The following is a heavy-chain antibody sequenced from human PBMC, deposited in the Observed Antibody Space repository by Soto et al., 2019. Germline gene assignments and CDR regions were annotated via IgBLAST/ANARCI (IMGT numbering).Heavy chain of an antibody. CDR2: ISPNGNAT. CDR3: AKDRSHSWTFVY. D-gene: IGHD6-13*01. J-gene: IGHJ4*02. V-gene: IGHV3-23*01. Sequence: GGSLRLSCAASGFTFSSYAMSWVRQAPGKGLEWVAAISPNGNATYYADSVKGRFTISRDNSKNTLYLQMNSLRVEDTAVYYCAKDRSHSWTFVYWGQGTLVTVS. CDR1: GFTFSSYA.